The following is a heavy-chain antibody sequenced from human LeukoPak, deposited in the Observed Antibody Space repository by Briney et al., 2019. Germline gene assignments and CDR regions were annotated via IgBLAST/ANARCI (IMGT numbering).Heavy chain of an antibody. CDR3: AATYYYDGSGDY. CDR2: ISSTGSNI. D-gene: IGHD3-22*01. CDR1: GFTFSTYE. Sequence: GGALRLSCAASGFTFSTYEMNWVRQAPGKGLEWVSYISSTGSNIYYADSVKGRFTISRDNAKNSLYLLMNSLRTEDTAVYYCAATYYYDGSGDYWGQGTLVTVSS. J-gene: IGHJ4*02. V-gene: IGHV3-48*03.